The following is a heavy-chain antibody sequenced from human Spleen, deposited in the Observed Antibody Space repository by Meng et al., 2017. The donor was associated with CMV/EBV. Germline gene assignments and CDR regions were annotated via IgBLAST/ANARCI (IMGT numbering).Heavy chain of an antibody. V-gene: IGHV4-34*01. CDR3: ARATFGVATIPYYFDY. CDR2: INHSGST. CDR1: GGSFSGYY. D-gene: IGHD5-12*01. Sequence: QVQLQQWGAGLLKPSETLSLTCAVYGGSFSGYYWSWIRQPPGKGLEWIGEINHSGSTNYNPSLKSRVTISVDTSKNQFSLKLSSVTAADTAVYYCARATFGVATIPYYFDYWGQGTLVTVSS. J-gene: IGHJ4*02.